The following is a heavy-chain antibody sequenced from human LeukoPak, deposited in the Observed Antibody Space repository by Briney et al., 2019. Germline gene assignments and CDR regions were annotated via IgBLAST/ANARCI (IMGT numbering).Heavy chain of an antibody. CDR3: ARHRRMVRGVTPYYYYMDV. J-gene: IGHJ6*03. D-gene: IGHD3-10*01. Sequence: SEALSLTRAVYGGSFRGYYWSWIRQPPAKGLEWIGEINHRGSTNYNPSLKSRVTISVDTSKNQFSLKLSSVTAADTAVYYCARHRRMVRGVTPYYYYMDVWGKGTTVTISS. CDR1: GGSFRGYY. CDR2: INHRGST. V-gene: IGHV4-34*01.